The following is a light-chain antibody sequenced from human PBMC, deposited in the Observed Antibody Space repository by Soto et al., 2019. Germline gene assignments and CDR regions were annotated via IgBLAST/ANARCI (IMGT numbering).Light chain of an antibody. Sequence: QSALTQPASVSGSPGQSITISCTGTSSDVGSTFNYVSWYQHHPGKAPRLIMSDVNHRPSGVSDRFSGSKSGNTASLTISGLQAEDEAHYFCSACSTGSTPVLFCGGTKLTVL. V-gene: IGLV2-14*03. CDR3: SACSTGSTPVL. CDR1: SSDVGSTFNY. J-gene: IGLJ3*02. CDR2: DVN.